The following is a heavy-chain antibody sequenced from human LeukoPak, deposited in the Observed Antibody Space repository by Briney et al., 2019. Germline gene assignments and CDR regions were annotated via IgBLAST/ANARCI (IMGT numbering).Heavy chain of an antibody. CDR3: ARGIPIAVAGTIDY. J-gene: IGHJ4*02. CDR2: ISYDGSNK. CDR1: GFTFSSYA. Sequence: GGSLRLSCAASGFTFSSYAMHWVRQAPGKGLEWVAVISYDGSNKYYADSVKGRFTISRDNSKNTLYLQMNSLRAEDTAVYYCARGIPIAVAGTIDYWGQGTLVTVSS. V-gene: IGHV3-30*04. D-gene: IGHD6-19*01.